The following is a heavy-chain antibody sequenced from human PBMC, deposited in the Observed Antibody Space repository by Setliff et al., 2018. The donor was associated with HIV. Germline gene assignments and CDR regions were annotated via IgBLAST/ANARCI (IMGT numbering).Heavy chain of an antibody. CDR3: AKALVVGYYGMDV. CDR2: IIPIFGTA. V-gene: IGHV1-69*05. D-gene: IGHD2-15*01. J-gene: IGHJ6*02. CDR1: GGTFINSA. Sequence: AVKVSCKASGGTFINSAFNWVRQAPGQGLEWMGSIIPIFGTANYAQKFQGRVTITTDESTSTAYMELSSLRSEDTAVYYCAKALVVGYYGMDVWGQGTTVTVSS.